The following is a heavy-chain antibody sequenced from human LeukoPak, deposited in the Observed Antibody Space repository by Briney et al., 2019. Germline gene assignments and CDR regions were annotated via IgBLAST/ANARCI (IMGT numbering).Heavy chain of an antibody. D-gene: IGHD5-18*01. V-gene: IGHV1-2*02. CDR2: INPKSGDT. CDR1: GYTFTYYY. CDR3: ARSGEDTAMDPEYYYYYMDV. J-gene: IGHJ6*03. Sequence: ASVKVSCKASGYTFTYYYIHWVRQAPGQGLEWMGWINPKSGDTNYAQKFQGRVTMTRDTSISTAHMDLSRLRSDDTAVYYCARSGEDTAMDPEYYYYYMDVWGKGTTVTVSS.